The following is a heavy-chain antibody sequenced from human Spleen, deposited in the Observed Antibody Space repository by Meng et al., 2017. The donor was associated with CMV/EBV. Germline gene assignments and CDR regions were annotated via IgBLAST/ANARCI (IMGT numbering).Heavy chain of an antibody. CDR2: IYTSGST. D-gene: IGHD1-26*01. CDR1: GGSISSYY. Sequence: QVQLQESGQGLVKPSETLSLTCTVSGGSISSYYWSWIRQPAGKGLEWIGRIYTSGSTNYNPYLKSRVTMSVDTSKNQFSLKLSSVTAADTAVYYCESETGRVGATNYFDYWGQGTLVTVSS. CDR3: ESETGRVGATNYFDY. J-gene: IGHJ4*02. V-gene: IGHV4-4*07.